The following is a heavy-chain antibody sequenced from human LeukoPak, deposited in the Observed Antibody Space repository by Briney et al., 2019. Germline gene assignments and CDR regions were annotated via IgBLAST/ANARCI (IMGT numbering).Heavy chain of an antibody. J-gene: IGHJ3*02. CDR2: ISWNSGSI. CDR3: AKDIQAYYYDSSDLYAFDI. CDR1: GFTFDDYA. V-gene: IGHV3-9*03. D-gene: IGHD3-22*01. Sequence: PGRSLRLSCAASGFTFDDYAMHWVRQAPGKGLEWVSGISWNSGSIDYADSVKGRFTISRDNAKNSLYLQMNSLRAEDMALYYCAKDIQAYYYDSSDLYAFDIWGQGTMVTVSS.